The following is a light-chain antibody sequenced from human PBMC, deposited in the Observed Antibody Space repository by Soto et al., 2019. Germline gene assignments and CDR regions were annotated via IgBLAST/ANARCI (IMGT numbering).Light chain of an antibody. V-gene: IGKV3-11*01. CDR3: QQRST. Sequence: EIVLTQSPATLSLSPGERATLSCRASQSVSSYLAWYQQKPGQAPRLLIYDASNRATGSPARFSGSGSGTDFTLTSSSLEPEECAVYYCQQRSTVGPGTKVDIK. J-gene: IGKJ3*01. CDR1: QSVSSY. CDR2: DAS.